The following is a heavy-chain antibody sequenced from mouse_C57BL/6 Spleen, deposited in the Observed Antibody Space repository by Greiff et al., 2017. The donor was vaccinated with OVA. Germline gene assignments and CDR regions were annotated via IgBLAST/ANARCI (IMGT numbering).Heavy chain of an antibody. J-gene: IGHJ1*03. D-gene: IGHD2-13*01. CDR2: IWSGGST. CDR3: ARNGDYHWYFDV. CDR1: GFSLTSYG. Sequence: VQVVESGPGLVQPSQSLSITCTVSGFSLTSYGVHWVRQSPGKGLEWLGVIWSGGSTDYNAAFISRLSISKDNSKSQVFFKMNSLQADDTAIYYCARNGDYHWYFDVWGTGTTVTVSS. V-gene: IGHV2-2*01.